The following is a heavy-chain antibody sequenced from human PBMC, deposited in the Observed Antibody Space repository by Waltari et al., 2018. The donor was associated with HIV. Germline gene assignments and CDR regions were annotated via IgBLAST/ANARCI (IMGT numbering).Heavy chain of an antibody. Sequence: QVQLQESGPGLVKPSETLSLTCTVSGDSISSYYWSWIRQPPGKGLEWMGYINYSGSTNYNPSLKSRVTISVDTSKNQFSLKLSSVTAADTAVYYCARDRKHDYGDYYYYYYYMDVWGKGTTVTVSS. V-gene: IGHV4-59*01. CDR3: ARDRKHDYGDYYYYYYYMDV. CDR1: GDSISSYY. J-gene: IGHJ6*03. D-gene: IGHD4-17*01. CDR2: INYSGST.